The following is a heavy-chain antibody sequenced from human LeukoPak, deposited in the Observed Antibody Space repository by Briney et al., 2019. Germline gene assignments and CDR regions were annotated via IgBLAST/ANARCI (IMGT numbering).Heavy chain of an antibody. CDR3: SRDQTPYY. Sequence: GGSLRLSCRGSGFTFGDYAMTWVLQAPGKGLEWVGFIASKTYGGTAEYAASVKGRFTISRDDSKSIAYLQMNSLKTEDTAVYFCSRDQTPYYWGQGTLVTVSS. J-gene: IGHJ4*02. CDR2: IASKTYGGTA. CDR1: GFTFGDYA. V-gene: IGHV3-49*04.